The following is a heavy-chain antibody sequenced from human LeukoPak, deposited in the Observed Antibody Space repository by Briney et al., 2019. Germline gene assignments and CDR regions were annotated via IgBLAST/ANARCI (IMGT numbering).Heavy chain of an antibody. D-gene: IGHD6-13*01. V-gene: IGHV3-7*01. CDR3: ARESGIAAALDL. J-gene: IGHJ5*02. Sequence: GGSLRLSCAASGFTFSSYWMSWVRQAPGRGLEWVANIKQDGSEKYYVDSVKGRFTISRDNAKNTLYLQMNSLRAEDTAVYYCARESGIAAALDLWGQGTLVTVSS. CDR1: GFTFSSYW. CDR2: IKQDGSEK.